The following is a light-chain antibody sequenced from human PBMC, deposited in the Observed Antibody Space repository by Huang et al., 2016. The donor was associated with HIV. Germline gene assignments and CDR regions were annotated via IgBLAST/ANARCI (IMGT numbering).Light chain of an antibody. Sequence: EIVMTQSPATLSVSPGERATLSCRASQIVSSNLAWYQQKPGQAPRLLIYGAYTRATGIPARFSGSGSGTEFTLIISSLQSEDFAVYYCQQYNNWPPAWTFGQGTKVEIK. V-gene: IGKV3-15*01. CDR2: GAY. CDR3: QQYNNWPPAWT. J-gene: IGKJ1*01. CDR1: QIVSSN.